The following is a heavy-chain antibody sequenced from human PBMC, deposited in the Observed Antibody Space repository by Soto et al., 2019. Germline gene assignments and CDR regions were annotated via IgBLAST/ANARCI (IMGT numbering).Heavy chain of an antibody. J-gene: IGHJ6*02. CDR1: GGSISSSSYY. CDR3: ASQNNPYYYYGMDV. CDR2: IYYSGST. Sequence: SETLSLTCTVSGGSISSSSYYWGWIRQPPGKGLEWIGSIYYSGSTYHNPSLKSRVTISVDTSKNQFSLKLSSVTAADTAVYYCASQNNPYYYYGMDVWGQGTTVTV. D-gene: IGHD1-1*01. V-gene: IGHV4-39*01.